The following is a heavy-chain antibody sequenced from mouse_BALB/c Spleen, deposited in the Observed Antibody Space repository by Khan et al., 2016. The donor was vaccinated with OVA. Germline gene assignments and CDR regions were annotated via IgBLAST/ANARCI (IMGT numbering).Heavy chain of an antibody. CDR1: GYSFTNYG. CDR2: INTYTGEP. D-gene: IGHD3-3*01. J-gene: IGHJ1*01. V-gene: IGHV9-3-1*01. CDR3: ARKGHWEFDV. Sequence: QIQLVQSGPELKKPGETVKISCKASGYSFTNYGMNWVKQAPGKGLKWMGWINTYTGEPTYTDDFKGRFAFSLETSASTAYLQINNLKSEDTGTYVCARKGHWEFDVWGEGTTVTVSS.